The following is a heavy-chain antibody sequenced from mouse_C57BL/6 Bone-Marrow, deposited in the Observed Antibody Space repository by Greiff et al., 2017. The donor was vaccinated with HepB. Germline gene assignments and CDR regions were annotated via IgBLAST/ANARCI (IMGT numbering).Heavy chain of an antibody. CDR3: ARDVGDYDYFDY. CDR2: ISDGGSYT. Sequence: EVKLVESGGGLVKPGGSLKLSCAASGFTFSSYAMSWVRQTPEKRLEWVATISDGGSYTYYPDNVKGRFTISRDNAKNNLYLQMSHLKSEDTAMYYCARDVGDYDYFDYWGQGTTLTVSS. CDR1: GFTFSSYA. V-gene: IGHV5-4*01. D-gene: IGHD2-4*01. J-gene: IGHJ2*01.